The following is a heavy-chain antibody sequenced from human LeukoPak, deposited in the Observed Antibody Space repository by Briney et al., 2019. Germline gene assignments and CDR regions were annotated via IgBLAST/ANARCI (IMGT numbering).Heavy chain of an antibody. J-gene: IGHJ3*02. V-gene: IGHV4-59*01. CDR2: IYYSGST. CDR3: AREISSWAFDI. D-gene: IGHD6-6*01. CDR1: GGSISSYY. Sequence: SETLSLTCTVSGGSISSYYWSWIRQPPGKGLEWIGYIYYSGSTNYNPSLKSRVTTSVDTSKNQFSLKLSSVTAADTAVYYCAREISSWAFDIWGQGTMVTVSS.